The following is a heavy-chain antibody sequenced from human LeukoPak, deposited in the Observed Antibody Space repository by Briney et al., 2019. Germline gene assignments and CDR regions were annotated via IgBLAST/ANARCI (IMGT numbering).Heavy chain of an antibody. V-gene: IGHV3-23*01. Sequence: GGSLRLSCAASGFTFSSYAMSWVRQAPGKGLEWVSAISGSGGSTYYADSVKGRFTISRDNSRNTLYLQMNSLRAEDTAVYYCAKVRYDSSGYQSPYFDYWGQGTLVTVSS. CDR3: AKVRYDSSGYQSPYFDY. J-gene: IGHJ4*02. CDR1: GFTFSSYA. CDR2: ISGSGGST. D-gene: IGHD3-22*01.